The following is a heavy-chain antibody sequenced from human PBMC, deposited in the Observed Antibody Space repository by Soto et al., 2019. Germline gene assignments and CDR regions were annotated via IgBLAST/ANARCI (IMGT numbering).Heavy chain of an antibody. D-gene: IGHD3-3*01. Sequence: GGSLRLSCAASGFTFSSYWMSWVRQAPGKGLEWVANIKQDGSEKYYVDSVKGRFTISRDNAKNSLYLQMNSLRAEDTAVYYCAREKSPPYYDFWSGELYGDFDYWGQGTLVTVSS. CDR3: AREKSPPYYDFWSGELYGDFDY. CDR1: GFTFSSYW. J-gene: IGHJ4*02. CDR2: IKQDGSEK. V-gene: IGHV3-7*05.